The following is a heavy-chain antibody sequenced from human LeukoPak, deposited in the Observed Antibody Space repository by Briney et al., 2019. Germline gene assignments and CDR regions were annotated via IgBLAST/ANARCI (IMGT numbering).Heavy chain of an antibody. Sequence: GGSLRLSCAASGFTFSNYGVHWVRQAPGKGLEWVAVISYEGNNKYYADSVKGRFTISRDNSKNTLYLQMNGLRAEDTAVYYCARALLVRNGYNYSPNYFDYWGQGTLVTVSS. J-gene: IGHJ4*02. CDR3: ARALLVRNGYNYSPNYFDY. V-gene: IGHV3-30*03. CDR1: GFTFSNYG. CDR2: ISYEGNNK. D-gene: IGHD5-24*01.